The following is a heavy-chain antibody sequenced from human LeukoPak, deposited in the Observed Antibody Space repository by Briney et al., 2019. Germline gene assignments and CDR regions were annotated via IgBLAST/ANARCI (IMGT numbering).Heavy chain of an antibody. J-gene: IGHJ4*02. Sequence: AAVTVSCKASGYTFTSYGISWVRQAPGQGLEWMGWISVYNGNTNYAQKLQGRVTMTTDTSTSTAYMELRSLRSDDTAVYYCARDHEPPYSGSWYGYWGQGTLVTVSS. V-gene: IGHV1-18*01. CDR2: ISVYNGNT. CDR1: GYTFTSYG. D-gene: IGHD6-13*01. CDR3: ARDHEPPYSGSWYGY.